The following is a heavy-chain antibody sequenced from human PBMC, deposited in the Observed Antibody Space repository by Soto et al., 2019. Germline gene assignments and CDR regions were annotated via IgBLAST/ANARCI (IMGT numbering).Heavy chain of an antibody. CDR2: IAWNSGII. Sequence: RLSCPASGFSCDDYAMHCVQQAPGKGLEWVSGIAWNSGIIGYADSVKGRFTISRDSTKQTLYLQMNSLRPDDTAMYYCARDVVSSTEYTWNYGTYFGYWGQGALVTVSS. D-gene: IGHD1-7*01. J-gene: IGHJ4*02. V-gene: IGHV3-9*01. CDR3: ARDVVSSTEYTWNYGTYFGY. CDR1: GFSCDDYA.